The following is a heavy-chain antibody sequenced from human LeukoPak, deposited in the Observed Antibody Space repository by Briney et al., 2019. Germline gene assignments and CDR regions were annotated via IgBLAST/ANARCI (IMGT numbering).Heavy chain of an antibody. J-gene: IGHJ3*02. CDR3: ASPTRNYDFWSGYFAFDI. D-gene: IGHD3-3*01. CDR1: GGTFSSYA. Sequence: GASVKVSCKASGGTFSSYAISWVRQAPGQGLEWMGGIIPIFGTANYAQKFQGRVTITADESTSTAYMELSSLRSEDTAVYYCASPTRNYDFWSGYFAFDIWGQGTMVTVSS. CDR2: IIPIFGTA. V-gene: IGHV1-69*13.